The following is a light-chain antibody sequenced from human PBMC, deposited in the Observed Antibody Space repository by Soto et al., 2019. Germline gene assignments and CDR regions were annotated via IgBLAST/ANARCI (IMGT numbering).Light chain of an antibody. J-gene: IGKJ5*01. V-gene: IGKV3-11*01. CDR3: QQCSNWPPRIT. CDR2: GAS. Sequence: EVLVTQSPATLSVSQGEGVTLSCRASQSVSTDLAWYQQKPGQAPRLLIYGASIRAIGVPDRFSCSGSGTDFTLTISSLEPEDFAVYYCQQCSNWPPRITFGQGTRLEI. CDR1: QSVSTD.